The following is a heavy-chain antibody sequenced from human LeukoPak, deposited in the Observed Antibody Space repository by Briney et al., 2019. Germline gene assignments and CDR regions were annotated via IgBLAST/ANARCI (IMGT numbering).Heavy chain of an antibody. CDR2: INPSGGST. V-gene: IGHV1-46*01. Sequence: ASVKVSCKASGYSFTNYYMHWVRQAPGQGLEWMGIINPSGGSTTNAQKFQGRVTMTRDTSTTTVYMELSSLRSDDTAMYYCARDERDVVVLPGAMPYWGQGTLVTVSS. D-gene: IGHD2-2*01. CDR3: ARDERDVVVLPGAMPY. CDR1: GYSFTNYY. J-gene: IGHJ4*02.